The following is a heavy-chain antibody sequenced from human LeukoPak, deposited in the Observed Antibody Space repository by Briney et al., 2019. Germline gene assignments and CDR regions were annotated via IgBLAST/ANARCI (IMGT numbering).Heavy chain of an antibody. CDR2: MSYDGSNK. CDR3: AKDRSGGNFYYYGMDV. J-gene: IGHJ6*02. CDR1: RFTFSSYG. D-gene: IGHD6-25*01. Sequence: GGSLRLSCAASRFTFSSYGMHWVHQAPGKGLEWVAVMSYDGSNKYYVDSVKGRFTISRDNSKNTVYLQMNSLRAEDTAVYYCAKDRSGGNFYYYGMDVWGQGTTVTVSS. V-gene: IGHV3-30*18.